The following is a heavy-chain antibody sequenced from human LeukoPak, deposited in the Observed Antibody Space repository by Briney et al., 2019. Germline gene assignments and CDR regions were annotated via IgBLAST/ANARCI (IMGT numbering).Heavy chain of an antibody. V-gene: IGHV1-2*02. CDR2: INPNSGGT. Sequence: ASVKVSCTASGYTFTGYYMHWVRQAPGQGLEWMGWINPNSGGTNYAQKFQGRITMTRDTSISTAYMELSRLRSDDTAVYYCARARNYDILTGYYIFDYWGQGTLVTVSS. J-gene: IGHJ4*02. D-gene: IGHD3-9*01. CDR3: ARARNYDILTGYYIFDY. CDR1: GYTFTGYY.